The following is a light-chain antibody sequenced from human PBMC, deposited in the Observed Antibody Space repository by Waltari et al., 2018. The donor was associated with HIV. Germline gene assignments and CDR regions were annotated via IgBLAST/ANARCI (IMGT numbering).Light chain of an antibody. CDR1: RNISSS. V-gene: IGKV1-39*01. CDR3: QQSSTTPFT. CDR2: AAS. J-gene: IGKJ3*01. Sequence: DIQMTQSPSSLSASVGDRVTITCRASRNISSSLNWYQQKPGKAPNLLIYAASTLQTGVPSRFSGRGSGTDFILTISSLQPEDFATYFCQQSSTTPFTFGPGTKVDIK.